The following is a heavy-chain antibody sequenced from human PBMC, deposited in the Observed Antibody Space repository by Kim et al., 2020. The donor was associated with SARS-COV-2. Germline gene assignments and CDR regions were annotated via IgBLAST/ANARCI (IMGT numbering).Heavy chain of an antibody. J-gene: IGHJ4*02. V-gene: IGHV1-69*01. CDR3: ARRGSISSGLFY. D-gene: IGHD6-6*01. Sequence: NYAQKFQSRVTITEDESTSTAYMELSSLRSEDTAVYYCARRGSISSGLFYWGQGTLVTVSS.